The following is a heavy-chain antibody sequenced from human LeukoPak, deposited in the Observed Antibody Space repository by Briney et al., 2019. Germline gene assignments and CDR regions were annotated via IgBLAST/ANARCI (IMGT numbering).Heavy chain of an antibody. D-gene: IGHD2-15*01. CDR3: AKGLYCSGGSCYPGYFDY. J-gene: IGHJ4*02. V-gene: IGHV3-23*01. CDR2: ISGSSGST. CDR1: GFTFSSYG. Sequence: GGSLRLSCAASGFTFSSYGMSWVRQAPGKGLEWVSAISGSSGSTYYADSVKGRFTISRDNSKNTLYLQMNSLRAEDTAVYYCAKGLYCSGGSCYPGYFDYWGQGTLVTVSS.